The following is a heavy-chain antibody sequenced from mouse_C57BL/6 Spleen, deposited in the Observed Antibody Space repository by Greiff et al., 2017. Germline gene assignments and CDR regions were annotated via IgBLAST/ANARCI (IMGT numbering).Heavy chain of an antibody. V-gene: IGHV1-50*01. J-gene: IGHJ2*01. CDR3: ARGAFDY. CDR1: GYTFTSYW. Sequence: QVQLQQPGAELVKPGASVKLSCKASGYTFTSYWMQWVKQRPGQGLEWIREIDPSDSYTNYNQKFKGKATLTVDTSSSTAYMQLSSLTSEDSAVYYCARGAFDYWGQGTTLTVSS. CDR2: IDPSDSYT.